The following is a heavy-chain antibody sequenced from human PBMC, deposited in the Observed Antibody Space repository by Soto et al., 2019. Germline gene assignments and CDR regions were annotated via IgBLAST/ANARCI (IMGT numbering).Heavy chain of an antibody. J-gene: IGHJ6*02. CDR3: ARTGEQIVVVPGHYYYGMDV. CDR2: IWYDGSNK. V-gene: IGHV3-33*01. D-gene: IGHD3-22*01. Sequence: QVQLVESGGGVVQPGRSLRLSCAASGFTFSSYGMHWVRQAPGKGLEWVAVIWYDGSNKYYADSVKGRFTISRDNSKNTLYLQMNSLRAEDTAVYYCARTGEQIVVVPGHYYYGMDVWGQGTTVTVSS. CDR1: GFTFSSYG.